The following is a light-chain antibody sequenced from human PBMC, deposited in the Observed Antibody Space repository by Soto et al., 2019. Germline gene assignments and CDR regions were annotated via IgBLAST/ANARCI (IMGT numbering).Light chain of an antibody. CDR2: GDN. V-gene: IGLV1-40*01. J-gene: IGLJ3*02. CDR1: NSNIGTGYG. Sequence: QSVLTQPPSVTGAPGQRVTISCTWNNSNIGTGYGVHWYQQFPETAPRLLTYGDNNRPSGVPARFSGSKYCTSASLAITGLQAEDEDEYYCQCYDTSSFGLMFGGGTKLTVL. CDR3: QCYDTSSFGLM.